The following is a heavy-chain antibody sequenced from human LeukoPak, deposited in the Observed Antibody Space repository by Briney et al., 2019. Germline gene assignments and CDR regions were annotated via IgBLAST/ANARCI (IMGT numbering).Heavy chain of an antibody. CDR2: LHTSGNK. D-gene: IGHD6-13*01. Sequence: SETLSLTCTVSGGSMSPYRWTWIRQPAGKGLEWIGRLHTSGNKNYNPSLKGRVTISVDTSKNQFSLEMTSVTAADTAVYFCARDPFRSSFDPWGQGILVTVSS. V-gene: IGHV4-4*07. CDR1: GGSMSPYR. J-gene: IGHJ5*02. CDR3: ARDPFRSSFDP.